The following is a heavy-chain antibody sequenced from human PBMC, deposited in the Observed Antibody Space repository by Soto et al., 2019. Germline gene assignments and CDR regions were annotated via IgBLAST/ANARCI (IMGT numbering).Heavy chain of an antibody. J-gene: IGHJ6*02. Sequence: QVQLVESGGGVVQPGRSLRLSCAASGFTFSSYGMHWVRQAPGKGLEWVAVISYDGSNKYYADSVKGRFTISRDNSKNTLYLQMNSLRAEDTAVYYCAKGGNNWTDAGGMDVWGQGTTVTVSS. CDR3: AKGGNNWTDAGGMDV. D-gene: IGHD1-20*01. CDR1: GFTFSSYG. CDR2: ISYDGSNK. V-gene: IGHV3-30*18.